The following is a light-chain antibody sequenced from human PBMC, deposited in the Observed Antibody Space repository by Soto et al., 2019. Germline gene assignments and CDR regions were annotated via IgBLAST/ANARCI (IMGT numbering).Light chain of an antibody. CDR1: QGIGST. V-gene: IGKV3-15*01. CDR2: DTS. J-gene: IGKJ1*01. CDR3: QQRSNWLWT. Sequence: EIVMTQSPATLSVSPGEGATLSCRASQGIGSTLAWYQQKPGQTPRLLIYDTSIRATGVPARFRGSASGTEFTLTITSLQSEDFAIYYCQQRSNWLWTFGQGTKVDIK.